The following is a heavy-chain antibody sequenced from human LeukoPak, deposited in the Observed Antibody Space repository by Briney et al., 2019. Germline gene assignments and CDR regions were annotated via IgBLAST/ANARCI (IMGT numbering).Heavy chain of an antibody. CDR2: IYHSGST. CDR3: ARDSPLLSY. V-gene: IGHV4-38-2*02. Sequence: SETLSLTCTVSGGSISSYYWGWIRQPPGKGLEWIGSIYHSGSTYYNPSLKSRVTISVDTSKNQFSPKLSSVTAADTAVYYCARDSPLLSYWGQGTLVTVSS. J-gene: IGHJ4*02. CDR1: GGSISSYY.